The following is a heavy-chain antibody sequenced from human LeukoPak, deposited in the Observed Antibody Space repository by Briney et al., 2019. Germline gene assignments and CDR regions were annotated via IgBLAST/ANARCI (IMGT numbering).Heavy chain of an antibody. CDR2: INHSGST. CDR3: ARLPIRHTIFGVVIIGGLDY. CDR1: GGSFSGYY. J-gene: IGHJ4*02. V-gene: IGHV4-34*01. Sequence: PSETLSLTCAVYGGSFSGYYWGWIRQPPGKGMEWIGEINHSGSTNCNPSLKSRVTISVDTPKNQFSLKLSSVTAADTAVYYCARLPIRHTIFGVVIIGGLDYWGQGTLVTVSS. D-gene: IGHD3-3*01.